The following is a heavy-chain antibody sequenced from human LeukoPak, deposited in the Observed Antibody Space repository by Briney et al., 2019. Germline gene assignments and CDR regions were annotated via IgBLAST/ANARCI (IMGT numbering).Heavy chain of an antibody. CDR1: GFTFSSYS. V-gene: IGHV3-21*01. CDR3: ASGPYDFWPDYYYGMDV. D-gene: IGHD3-3*01. J-gene: IGHJ6*02. Sequence: PGGSLRLSCAASGFTFSSYSMNWVRQAPGKGLEWVSSISSSSSYIYYADSVKGRFTISRDNAKNSLYLQMNSLRAEDTAVYYCASGPYDFWPDYYYGMDVWGQGTTVTVSS. CDR2: ISSSSSYI.